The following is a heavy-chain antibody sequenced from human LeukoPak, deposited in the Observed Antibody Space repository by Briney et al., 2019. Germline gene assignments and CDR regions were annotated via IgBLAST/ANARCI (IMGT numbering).Heavy chain of an antibody. D-gene: IGHD1-26*01. CDR1: GGSISTYY. Sequence: SETLSLTCSVSGGSISTYYWNWIRQPPGKGLEWIGYIYYSGSTNYNPSLKSRVTISVDTSKNQFSLKLSSVTAADTAVYYCARVGYSGSYFDYWGQGTLVTVSS. V-gene: IGHV4-59*01. J-gene: IGHJ4*02. CDR3: ARVGYSGSYFDY. CDR2: IYYSGST.